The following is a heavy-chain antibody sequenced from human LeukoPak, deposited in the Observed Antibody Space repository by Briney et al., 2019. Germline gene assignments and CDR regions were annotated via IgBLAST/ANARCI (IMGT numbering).Heavy chain of an antibody. V-gene: IGHV3-23*01. CDR2: VSGRDDST. CDR3: AKWGDYDILTGYYDSDY. J-gene: IGHJ4*02. CDR1: GFTFSNYA. Sequence: GGSLRLSCAASGFTFSNYAMSWVRQAPGKGLEWVSAVSGRDDSTYYADSVKGRFTISRDDSKNTLYLQMNSLRAEDTAVYYCAKWGDYDILTGYYDSDYWGQGTLVTVSS. D-gene: IGHD3-9*01.